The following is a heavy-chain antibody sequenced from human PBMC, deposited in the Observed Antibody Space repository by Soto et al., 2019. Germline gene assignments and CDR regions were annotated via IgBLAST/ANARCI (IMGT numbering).Heavy chain of an antibody. D-gene: IGHD2-15*01. CDR1: GGVFSTYV. Sequence: QVQLVQSGAEVKMPGSSVNVSCKTSGGVFSTYVITWVRQAPGQGLEWMGQIVPIFGTVKYAQKFQGRVTLTADKGTRTAYMELSGLRFEDTAGYYCVREGSQHSGKSGPWFDPWGQGSLVSVSS. CDR3: VREGSQHSGKSGPWFDP. CDR2: IVPIFGTV. J-gene: IGHJ5*02. V-gene: IGHV1-69*06.